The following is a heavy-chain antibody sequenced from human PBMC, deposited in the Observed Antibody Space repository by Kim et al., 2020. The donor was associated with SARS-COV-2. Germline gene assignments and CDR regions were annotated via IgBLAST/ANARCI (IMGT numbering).Heavy chain of an antibody. D-gene: IGHD3-9*01. CDR3: ARLQEGVLRYFDWLQNNWFDP. V-gene: IGHV4-39*01. J-gene: IGHJ5*02. CDR1: GGSISSSSYY. CDR2: IYYSGST. Sequence: SETLSLTCTVSGGSISSSSYYWGWIRQPPGKGLEWIGSIYYSGSTYYNPSLKSRVTMSVDTSKNQFSLKLSSVTAADTAVYYCARLQEGVLRYFDWLQNNWFDPWGQGTLVTVSS.